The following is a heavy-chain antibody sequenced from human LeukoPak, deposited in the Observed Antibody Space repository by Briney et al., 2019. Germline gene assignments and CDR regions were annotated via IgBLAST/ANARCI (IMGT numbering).Heavy chain of an antibody. J-gene: IGHJ4*02. V-gene: IGHV1-69*04. CDR1: GGTFSSYA. CDR2: IIPILGIA. D-gene: IGHD5-18*01. CDR3: ARDRNSYGPTFDY. Sequence: SVKVSCKASGGTFSSYAISWVRQAPGQGLEWMGRIIPILGIANYAQKFQGRVAITADKSTSTAYMELSSLRSEDTAVYYCARDRNSYGPTFDYWGQGTLVTVSS.